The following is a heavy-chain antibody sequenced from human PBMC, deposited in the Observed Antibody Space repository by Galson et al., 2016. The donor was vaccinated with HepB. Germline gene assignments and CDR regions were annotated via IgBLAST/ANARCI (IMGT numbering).Heavy chain of an antibody. CDR2: VGYNGDT. Sequence: ETLSLTCTVAGGSINNYYWHWIRQPPGKGLEWVGFVGYNGDTRYNPSLRGRITISLDTPKNQFSLKLNSLTSADTAVYYCSREWSSFESWGQGILVTVSS. CDR3: SREWSSFES. V-gene: IGHV4-59*01. CDR1: GGSINNYY. D-gene: IGHD2-15*01. J-gene: IGHJ4*02.